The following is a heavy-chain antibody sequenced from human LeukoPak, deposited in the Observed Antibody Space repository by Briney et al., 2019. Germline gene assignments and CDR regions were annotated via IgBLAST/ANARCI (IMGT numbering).Heavy chain of an antibody. J-gene: IGHJ5*02. Sequence: SETLSLTCAVYGGSFSGYYWSWIRQPPGKGLEWIGEINHSGSTNYNPSLKSRVTISEDTSKNQFSLKMTSVTAADTAVYYCARARGTSGWSTWGQGTLVTVSS. V-gene: IGHV4-34*01. CDR1: GGSFSGYY. CDR3: ARARGTSGWST. CDR2: INHSGST. D-gene: IGHD6-19*01.